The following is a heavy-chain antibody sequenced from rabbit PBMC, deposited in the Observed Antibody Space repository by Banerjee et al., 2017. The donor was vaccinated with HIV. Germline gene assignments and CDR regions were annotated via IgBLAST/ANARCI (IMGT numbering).Heavy chain of an antibody. Sequence: QEQLVESGGGLVQPEGSLTLTCKASGFDFSSTYYMCWVRQAPGKGLEWIACIYTGSGSTYYASWAKGRFTISKTSSTTVTLQMTSLTAADTATYFCARDWGAYAGHGYATGWLDLWGQGTLVTVS. D-gene: IGHD6-1*01. J-gene: IGHJ5*01. CDR2: IYTGSGST. V-gene: IGHV1S45*01. CDR1: GFDFSSTYY. CDR3: ARDWGAYAGHGYATGWLDL.